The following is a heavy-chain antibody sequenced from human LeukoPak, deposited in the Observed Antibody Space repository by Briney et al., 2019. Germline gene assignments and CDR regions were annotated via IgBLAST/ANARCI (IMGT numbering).Heavy chain of an antibody. CDR3: ARDCYVGGCYWVDAFDI. CDR2: IIPIFGTA. CDR1: GGTFSSYA. Sequence: SVKVSCKASGGTFSSYAISWVRQAPGQGLEWMGGIIPIFGTANYAQKFQGRVTITTDESTSTAYMELSSLRSEDTAVYYCARDCYVGGCYWVDAFDIWGQGTMVTVSS. V-gene: IGHV1-69*05. D-gene: IGHD2-21*02. J-gene: IGHJ3*02.